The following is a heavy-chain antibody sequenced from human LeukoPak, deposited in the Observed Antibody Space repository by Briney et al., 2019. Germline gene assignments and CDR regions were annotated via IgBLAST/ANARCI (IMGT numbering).Heavy chain of an antibody. CDR2: INSDGINT. J-gene: IGHJ4*02. Sequence: GGSLRLSCAASGFTFSNYWMHWVRQAPGKGLVWVSRINSDGINTSYADSVKGRFTISRDNSKNTLYLQMNSLRAEDTAVYYCARDTDSWYFDYWGQGTLVTVSS. CDR1: GFTFSNYW. D-gene: IGHD6-13*01. CDR3: ARDTDSWYFDY. V-gene: IGHV3-74*01.